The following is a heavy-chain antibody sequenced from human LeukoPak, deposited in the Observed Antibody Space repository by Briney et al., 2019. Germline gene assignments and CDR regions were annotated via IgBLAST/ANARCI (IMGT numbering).Heavy chain of an antibody. Sequence: GGSLRLSCAASGFTFSSYAMSWVRQAPGKGLEWVSATSGSGGSTYYADSVKGRFTISRDNSKNTLYLQMNSLRAEDTAVYYCAKAQSYYYGMDVWGQGTTVTVSS. J-gene: IGHJ6*02. CDR3: AKAQSYYYGMDV. CDR2: TSGSGGST. V-gene: IGHV3-23*01. CDR1: GFTFSSYA.